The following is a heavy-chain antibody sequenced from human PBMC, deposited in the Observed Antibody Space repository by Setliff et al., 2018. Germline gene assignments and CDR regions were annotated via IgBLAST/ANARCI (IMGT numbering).Heavy chain of an antibody. CDR1: GASFSDYY. Sequence: SETLSLTCTVYGASFSDYYWGWIRQPPGKGLEWIGRIHSSGTTNYNPSLKSRATISIDKSKNHFSLRVTSVTAADTAVYFCARGITYYYHMDLWGTGTTVTVSS. J-gene: IGHJ6*03. CDR3: ARGITYYYHMDL. CDR2: IHSSGTT. D-gene: IGHD3-10*01. V-gene: IGHV4-59*12.